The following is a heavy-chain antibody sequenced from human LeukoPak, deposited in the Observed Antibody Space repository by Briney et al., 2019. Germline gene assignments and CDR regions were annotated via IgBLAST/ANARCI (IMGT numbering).Heavy chain of an antibody. V-gene: IGHV1-69*05. CDR1: GDTFSNYD. CDR3: ALSAEKQLVYFDF. CDR2: IIPVFDTA. J-gene: IGHJ4*02. D-gene: IGHD6-13*01. Sequence: ASVKVSCKASGDTFSNYDVTWVLQAPGQGLEWMGRIIPVFDTAKYAQNFQGRVTMTTDESSSTAYMELYSLRSEDTAVYYCALSAEKQLVYFDFWGQGTLVTVSS.